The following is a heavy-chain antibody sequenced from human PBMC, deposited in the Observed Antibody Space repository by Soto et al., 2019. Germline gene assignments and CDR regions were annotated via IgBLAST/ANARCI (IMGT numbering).Heavy chain of an antibody. CDR2: IKQDGSEK. Sequence: EVQLVESGGGLVKPGGSLRLSCAASGFTFSSYWMSWVRQAPGKGLEWVANIKQDGSEKYYVDSVKGRFTISRDNAKNSLYLQMNSLRAEDTAVYYCARGTITMVRGGYFQHWGQGTLVTVSS. V-gene: IGHV3-7*01. D-gene: IGHD3-10*01. J-gene: IGHJ1*01. CDR3: ARGTITMVRGGYFQH. CDR1: GFTFSSYW.